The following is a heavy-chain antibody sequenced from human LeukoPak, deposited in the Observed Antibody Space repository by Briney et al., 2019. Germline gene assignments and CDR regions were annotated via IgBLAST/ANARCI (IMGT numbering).Heavy chain of an antibody. V-gene: IGHV3-30*04. CDR3: ARTYPDLHALDI. CDR2: ISYDGSNK. J-gene: IGHJ3*02. Sequence: GRSLRLSCAASGFTFSSYAMHWVRQAPGKGLEWVAVISYDGSNKYYADSVKGRFTISRDNSKNTLYLQMNSLRAEDTAVYYCARTYPDLHALDIWGQGTMVTVSS. D-gene: IGHD1-14*01. CDR1: GFTFSSYA.